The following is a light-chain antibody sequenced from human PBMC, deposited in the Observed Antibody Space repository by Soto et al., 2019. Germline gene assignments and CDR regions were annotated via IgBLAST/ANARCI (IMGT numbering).Light chain of an antibody. V-gene: IGKV3-20*01. J-gene: IGKJ1*01. CDR1: QSVSSSY. CDR2: DAS. CDR3: QQFGRSPPSWT. Sequence: EIVLTQSPGTLSLSPGERATLSCRASQSVSSSYLAWYQQKPGQPPRLLIFDASSRATGIPDRFSGSGSGTDFTLTISSLEPEDFAVYYCQQFGRSPPSWTFGQVTKVEIK.